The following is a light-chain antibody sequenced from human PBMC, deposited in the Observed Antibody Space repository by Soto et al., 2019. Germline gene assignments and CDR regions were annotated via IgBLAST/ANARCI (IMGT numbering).Light chain of an antibody. J-gene: IGLJ1*01. CDR1: SSDVGGYNY. CDR3: SSYTSSSTLLYV. CDR2: DVS. V-gene: IGLV2-14*01. Sequence: QSALTQPASVSGSPGQSITISCTGTSSDVGGYNYVSWYQQHPGKAPKLMIYDVSNRPSGVSNRFSGSQSGNTASLTISGLQAEDEADYYCSSYTSSSTLLYVFGTGTKLTV.